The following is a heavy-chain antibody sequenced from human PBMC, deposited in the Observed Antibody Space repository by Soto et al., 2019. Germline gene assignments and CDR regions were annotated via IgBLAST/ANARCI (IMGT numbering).Heavy chain of an antibody. J-gene: IGHJ4*02. Sequence: EVQLFESGGGLVQPGGSLRFSCAASGLTFCSYVMSWVRQAPGEGLEWISDISASGGSTYYADSVKGRCTISRDNSKNTLYLQMNSLRADDTAVYYCATTSTGRRFDFWGQGTLVTVSS. D-gene: IGHD3-10*01. CDR3: ATTSTGRRFDF. V-gene: IGHV3-23*01. CDR2: ISASGGST. CDR1: GLTFCSYV.